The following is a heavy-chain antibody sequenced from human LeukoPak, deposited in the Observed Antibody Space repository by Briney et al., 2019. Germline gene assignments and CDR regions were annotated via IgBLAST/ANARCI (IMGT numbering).Heavy chain of an antibody. CDR3: AKVGGYFAGCFDN. Sequence: GGSLRLSCAASGFTFSSYSMNWVRQAPGKGLEWVSYISSSSSTIYYADSVKGRFTISRDNAKDSLYLQMNSLRAEDTAFYYCAKVGGYFAGCFDNWGQGTLVTVSS. V-gene: IGHV3-48*04. CDR1: GFTFSSYS. J-gene: IGHJ4*02. D-gene: IGHD3-16*01. CDR2: ISSSSSTI.